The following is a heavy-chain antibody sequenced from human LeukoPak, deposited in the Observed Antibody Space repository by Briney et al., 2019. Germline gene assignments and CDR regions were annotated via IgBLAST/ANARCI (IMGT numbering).Heavy chain of an antibody. CDR2: ISGSGSST. CDR3: AKDRGSSAWYPHDY. D-gene: IGHD6-19*01. CDR1: GFVFSSYA. J-gene: IGHJ4*02. V-gene: IGHV3-23*01. Sequence: PGGSLRLSCVASGFVFSSYAMSWVRQAPGKGLEWVSTISGSGSSTYYADSVKGRFTISRDNSKNTLYLQMNSLRAEDTAVYYCAKDRGSSAWYPHDYWGQGTLVTVSS.